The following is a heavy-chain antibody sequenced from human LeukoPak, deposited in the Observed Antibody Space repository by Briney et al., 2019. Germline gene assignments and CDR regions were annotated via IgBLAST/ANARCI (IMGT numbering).Heavy chain of an antibody. J-gene: IGHJ4*02. CDR3: AREATGYSSGWYQPFDY. CDR2: IIPIFGTA. D-gene: IGHD6-19*01. CDR1: GGTFSSYA. V-gene: IGHV1-69*05. Sequence: SVKVSCKASGGTFSSYAISWVRQAPGQGLEWMGGIIPIFGTANYAQKFQGRVTITTDESTSTAYMELSSLRSEDTAVYYCAREATGYSSGWYQPFDYWGQGTLVTVSS.